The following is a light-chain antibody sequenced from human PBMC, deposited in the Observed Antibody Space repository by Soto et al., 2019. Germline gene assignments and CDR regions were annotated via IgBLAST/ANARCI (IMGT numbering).Light chain of an antibody. CDR2: KAS. J-gene: IGKJ1*01. V-gene: IGKV1-5*03. Sequence: DIQIAQSPSSLSASVGDRVTIICRASQSVSTRLAWYQQKPGKAPKLLIYKASTLKSGVPSRFSGSGSGTELTLTISSLQPDDFATYYCQHYNSYSEAFGQGTKVDIK. CDR3: QHYNSYSEA. CDR1: QSVSTR.